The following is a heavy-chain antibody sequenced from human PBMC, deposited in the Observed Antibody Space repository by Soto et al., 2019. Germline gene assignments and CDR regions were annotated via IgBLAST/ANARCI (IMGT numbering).Heavy chain of an antibody. J-gene: IGHJ3*02. CDR1: GGSISSGGYY. Sequence: QVPLQESGPGLVKPSQTLSLTCTVSGGSISSGGYYWGWIRQHPGKGLEWIGYFYYSGSTYYNPSLKSRVTISVDTSKNQFSLKLSSVTAADTAVYYCARAPKGTHAFDIWGQGTMVTVSS. V-gene: IGHV4-31*03. CDR3: ARAPKGTHAFDI. CDR2: FYYSGST.